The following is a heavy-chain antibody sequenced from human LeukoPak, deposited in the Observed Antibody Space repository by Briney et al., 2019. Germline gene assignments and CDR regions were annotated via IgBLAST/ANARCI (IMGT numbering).Heavy chain of an antibody. Sequence: PGRSLRLSCAASGFTFSSYAMHWVRQAPGKGLEWVAVISYDGSNKYYADSVKGRFTISRDNSKNTLYLQMNSLRAEDTAVYYCAKGQYGSGSYYRNFDYWGQGTLVTVSS. J-gene: IGHJ4*02. D-gene: IGHD3-10*01. CDR1: GFTFSSYA. CDR2: ISYDGSNK. V-gene: IGHV3-30-3*01. CDR3: AKGQYGSGSYYRNFDY.